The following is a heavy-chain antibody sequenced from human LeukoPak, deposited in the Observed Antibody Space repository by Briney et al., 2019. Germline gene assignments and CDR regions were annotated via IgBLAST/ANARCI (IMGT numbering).Heavy chain of an antibody. D-gene: IGHD5-18*01. CDR3: ARKVAVAMDLDY. CDR1: GFTFKSYG. CDR2: ITGAGSST. V-gene: IGHV3-23*01. Sequence: SGGSLRLPCAASGFTFKSYGMTWVRQVPGKGLEWVSSITGAGSSTKYADSVNGRFTISRDNSKNTLSLQMTGLRAEDTAVYYCARKVAVAMDLDYWGQGTLVTVSS. J-gene: IGHJ4*02.